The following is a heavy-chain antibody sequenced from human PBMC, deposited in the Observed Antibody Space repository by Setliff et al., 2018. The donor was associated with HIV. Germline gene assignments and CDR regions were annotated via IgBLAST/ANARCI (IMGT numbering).Heavy chain of an antibody. Sequence: PGGSLRLSCAASGFTFSSYGMHWVRQAPGKGLEWVAVIWYDGSNKYYADSVKGRFTISRDNAKSSLYLQMNSLRVEDTAVYYCVRAAESHWGQGTVVTVPS. J-gene: IGHJ4*02. CDR1: GFTFSSYG. D-gene: IGHD3-10*01. V-gene: IGHV3-33*01. CDR3: VRAAESH. CDR2: IWYDGSNK.